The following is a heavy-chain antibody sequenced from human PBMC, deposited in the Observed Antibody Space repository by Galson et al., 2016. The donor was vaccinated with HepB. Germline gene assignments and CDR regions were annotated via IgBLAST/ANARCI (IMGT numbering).Heavy chain of an antibody. V-gene: IGHV4-39*01. CDR1: GGSMNSITFY. CDR3: ARTPGRNFDIMTGYYADYHYYGMDV. CDR2: IVYSGSS. J-gene: IGHJ6*02. D-gene: IGHD3-9*01. Sequence: SETLSLTCTVSGGSMNSITFYWGWIRQPPGKGLEWTGSIVYSGSSYYNPSLKSRVTISVDTPKNQFSLRLSSVTAADAAVYYCARTPGRNFDIMTGYYADYHYYGMDVWGQGTTVTVSS.